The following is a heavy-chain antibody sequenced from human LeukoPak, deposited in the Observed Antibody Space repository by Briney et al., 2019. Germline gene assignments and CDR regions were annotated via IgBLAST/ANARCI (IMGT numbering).Heavy chain of an antibody. CDR2: INWNGGST. CDR1: GFTFDDYG. V-gene: IGHV3-20*04. J-gene: IGHJ6*03. Sequence: GGSLRLSCAASGFTFDDYGMSWVRQAPGRGLEWVSGINWNGGSTGYADSVKGRFTISRDNAKNSLYLQMNSLRGEDTALYYCARDIAGRGYYYYMDVWGKGTTVTVSS. D-gene: IGHD6-6*01. CDR3: ARDIAGRGYYYYMDV.